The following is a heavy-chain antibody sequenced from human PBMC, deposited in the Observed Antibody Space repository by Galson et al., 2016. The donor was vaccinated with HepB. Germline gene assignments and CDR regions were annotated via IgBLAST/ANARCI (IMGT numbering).Heavy chain of an antibody. CDR1: GYTFTSYY. V-gene: IGHV1-46*01. J-gene: IGHJ5*02. D-gene: IGHD2-15*01. Sequence: SVKVSCKASGYTFTSYYMHWVRQAPGQGLEWMGITNPSGGITTYAQTFQGRIPMTRDTSTSTVYMELISLRSEDTAVYYCARGGPDCSGGSCYPTWFDPWGQGTLVTVSS. CDR2: TNPSGGIT. CDR3: ARGGPDCSGGSCYPTWFDP.